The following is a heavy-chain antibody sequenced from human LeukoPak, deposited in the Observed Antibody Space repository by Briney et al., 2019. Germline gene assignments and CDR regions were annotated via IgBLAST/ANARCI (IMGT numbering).Heavy chain of an antibody. V-gene: IGHV1-8*02. J-gene: IGHJ3*02. CDR2: MNPNSGNT. CDR1: GGTFSSYA. CDR3: AREARRGVEVKAFDI. Sequence: ASVKVSCKASGGTFSSYAISWVRQATGQGLEWMGWMNPNSGNTGHVQKFQGRVTMTRDTSIGTAYMELSSLTSEDTAVYYCAREARRGVEVKAFDIWGQGTMVTVSS. D-gene: IGHD1-1*01.